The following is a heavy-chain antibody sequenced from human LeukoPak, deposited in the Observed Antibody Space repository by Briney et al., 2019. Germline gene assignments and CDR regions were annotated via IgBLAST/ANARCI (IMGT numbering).Heavy chain of an antibody. CDR2: INHSGST. J-gene: IGHJ6*03. CDR3: ARGRYYDSSGYYYGPYYYYMDV. V-gene: IGHV4-34*01. D-gene: IGHD3-22*01. CDR1: GGSFSGYY. Sequence: KPSETLSLTCAVYGGSFSGYYWSWIRQPPGKGLEWIGEINHSGSTNYNPSLKSRVTISVDTSKNQFSPKLSSVTAADTAVYYCARGRYYDSSGYYYGPYYYYMDVWGKGTTVTVSS.